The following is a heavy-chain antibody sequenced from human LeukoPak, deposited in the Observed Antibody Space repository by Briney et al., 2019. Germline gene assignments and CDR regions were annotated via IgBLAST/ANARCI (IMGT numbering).Heavy chain of an antibody. J-gene: IGHJ4*02. Sequence: GRSLRLSCAASGFTFDDYAMHWVRQAPGKGLEWVSGISWNSGSIGYADSVKGRFTISRDNAKNSLYLQMNSLRAEDSGVYYCATGHSYGYDYWGQGVLVTVSS. CDR3: ATGHSYGYDY. CDR1: GFTFDDYA. CDR2: ISWNSGSI. V-gene: IGHV3-9*01. D-gene: IGHD5-18*01.